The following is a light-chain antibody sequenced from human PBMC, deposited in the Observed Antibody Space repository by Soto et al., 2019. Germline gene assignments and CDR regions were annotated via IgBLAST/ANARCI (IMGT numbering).Light chain of an antibody. CDR2: GAA. V-gene: IGKV3-15*01. CDR3: QQYNNWSPVK. CDR1: RIVMSN. Sequence: EIVITQSPATLYVSPGEIATVCCSASRIVMSNLAWLQQKPGRAARLLIYGAATRATGSPARFIGSGSGTECTLTISSLQSEDFAVYYCQQYNNWSPVKFGQGTKVDIK. J-gene: IGKJ1*01.